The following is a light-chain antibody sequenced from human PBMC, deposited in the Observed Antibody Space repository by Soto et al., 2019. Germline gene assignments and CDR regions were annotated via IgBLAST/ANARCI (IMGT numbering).Light chain of an antibody. J-gene: IGKJ2*01. CDR2: TAS. Sequence: IQLTQSPSSLSASVGDRVTITCRASQGISSYLAWYQQKQGKAPKLLIYTASTLQSGVPSRFSGSGSGTDFTLTISSLQPEDFATYYCQQLNSYPYTFGQGTKLEI. CDR1: QGISSY. V-gene: IGKV1-9*01. CDR3: QQLNSYPYT.